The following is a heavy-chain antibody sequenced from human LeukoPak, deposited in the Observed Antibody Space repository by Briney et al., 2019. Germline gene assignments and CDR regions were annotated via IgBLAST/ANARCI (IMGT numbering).Heavy chain of an antibody. CDR3: ARVGAGEGGIDY. Sequence: GASVKVSCKASGYTFIINEIQWVRQAPGQGLEWVGWLRPRYGNTAYAQNFQGRVTITRDTSIDTVYMELSGLRSEDTAVYYCARVGAGEGGIDYWAQGTLITVSS. CDR2: LRPRYGNT. V-gene: IGHV1-8*03. D-gene: IGHD3-10*01. CDR1: GYTFIINE. J-gene: IGHJ4*02.